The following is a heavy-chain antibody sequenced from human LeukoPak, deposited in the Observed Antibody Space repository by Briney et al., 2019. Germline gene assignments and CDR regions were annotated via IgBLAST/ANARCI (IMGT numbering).Heavy chain of an antibody. Sequence: PSETLSLTCAVYGGSFSGYYWSWIRQPRGKGLEWIGGINHSGSTNYNPSLKSRVTISVDTSKIQFSLKRSSVTAADTAVYYCAIKSGHYFDYGGRGTLATVSS. CDR2: INHSGST. CDR3: AIKSGHYFDY. D-gene: IGHD6-25*01. V-gene: IGHV4-34*01. CDR1: GGSFSGYY. J-gene: IGHJ4*02.